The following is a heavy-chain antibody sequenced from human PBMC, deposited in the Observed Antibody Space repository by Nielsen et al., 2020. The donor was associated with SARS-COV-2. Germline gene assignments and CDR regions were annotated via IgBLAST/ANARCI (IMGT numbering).Heavy chain of an antibody. CDR1: GFTFSSYD. Sequence: GESLKISCAASGFTFSSYDMHWVRQVTGKGLEWVSAIGTAGDTYYPGSVKGRFTISRENAKNSLYLQMNSLRAGDTAVYYCARDLARKYYYYGMDVWGQGTTVTVSS. CDR2: IGTAGDT. D-gene: IGHD1-14*01. V-gene: IGHV3-13*04. CDR3: ARDLARKYYYYGMDV. J-gene: IGHJ6*02.